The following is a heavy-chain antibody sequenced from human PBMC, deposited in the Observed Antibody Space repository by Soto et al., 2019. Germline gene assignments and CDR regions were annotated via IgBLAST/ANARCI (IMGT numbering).Heavy chain of an antibody. V-gene: IGHV3-23*01. D-gene: IGHD6-6*01. CDR1: GFSFSTFA. CDR2: ISGTGGST. CDR3: AKNWDTTSSSSSH. Sequence: GSLRLSWAASGFSFSTFAMSWVRQAPGKGLEWVSAISGTGGSTYYADSVKGRFTISRDNSKNTLYLQMNSLRAEDTAVYYCAKNWDTTSSSSSHWGQGTLVTVSS. J-gene: IGHJ4*02.